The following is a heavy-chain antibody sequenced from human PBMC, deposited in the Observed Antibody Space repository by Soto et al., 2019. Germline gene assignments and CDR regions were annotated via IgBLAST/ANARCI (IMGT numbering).Heavy chain of an antibody. CDR3: ARDHYDYSNHIRLGLDC. CDR2: IYYTGST. J-gene: IGHJ4*02. CDR1: GDSISGGDYY. Sequence: RSLTCTVSGDSISGGDYYWSWIRQPPGKGLEWIGYIYYTGSTYYNPSLKSRIIMSVDTSKNQFSLKLSSVTAADTAVYYCARDHYDYSNHIRLGLDCWGQGTLVTVSS. D-gene: IGHD4-4*01. V-gene: IGHV4-30-4*01.